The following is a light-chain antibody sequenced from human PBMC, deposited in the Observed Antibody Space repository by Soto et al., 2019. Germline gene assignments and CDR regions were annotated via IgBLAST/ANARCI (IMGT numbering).Light chain of an antibody. CDR1: QTISVS. V-gene: IGKV1-5*01. J-gene: IGKJ1*01. CDR2: DAS. Sequence: IPRTQSPSTLSGSVGDTVTSTCRATQTISVSLAWYRQKPGKAPNLLIYDASTLQEGVPSRFSGSGYWTEVPLTVTSLQPDDFATYFCQQYDKYSTFGHGTKVDVK. CDR3: QQYDKYST.